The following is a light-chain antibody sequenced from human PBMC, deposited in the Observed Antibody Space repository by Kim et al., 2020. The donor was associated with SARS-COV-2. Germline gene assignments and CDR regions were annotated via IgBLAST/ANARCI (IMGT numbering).Light chain of an antibody. Sequence: GQSITISCTGTSGDVGGYNYVSWYQQHPGKAPNLMIYDVSNRPSGVSKRFSGPKSGNTAFRTISGLQAEDEADYYCSSYTSSSTLVFGGGTQLTVL. CDR1: SGDVGGYNY. CDR3: SSYTSSSTLV. V-gene: IGLV2-14*03. J-gene: IGLJ3*02. CDR2: DVS.